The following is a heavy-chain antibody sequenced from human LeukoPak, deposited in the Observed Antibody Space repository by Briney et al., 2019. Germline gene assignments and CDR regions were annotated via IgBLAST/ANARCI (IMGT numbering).Heavy chain of an antibody. V-gene: IGHV4-34*01. CDR3: ARVSDYGDYHNWFDP. CDR1: GGSFSGYY. D-gene: IGHD4-17*01. Sequence: PSETLSLTCAVYGGSFSGYYWSWIRQPPGKGLEWIGEINHSGSTNYNPSLKSRVTISVDTSKNQFSLKLSSVIAADTAVYYCARVSDYGDYHNWFDPWGQGTLVTVSS. CDR2: INHSGST. J-gene: IGHJ5*02.